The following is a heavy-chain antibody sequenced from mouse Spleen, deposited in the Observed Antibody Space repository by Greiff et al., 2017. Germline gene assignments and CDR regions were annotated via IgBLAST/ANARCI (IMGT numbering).Heavy chain of an antibody. CDR1: GYTFTSYD. CDR2: IYPRDGST. CDR3: ARWVITTVAYYFDY. J-gene: IGHJ2*01. D-gene: IGHD1-1*01. V-gene: IGHV1-85*01. Sequence: QVQLKESGPELVKPGASVKLSCKASGYTFTSYDINWVKQRPGQGLEWIGWIYPRDGSTKYNEKFKGKATLTVDTSSSTAYMELHSLTSEDSAVYFCARWVITTVAYYFDYWGQGTTLTVSS.